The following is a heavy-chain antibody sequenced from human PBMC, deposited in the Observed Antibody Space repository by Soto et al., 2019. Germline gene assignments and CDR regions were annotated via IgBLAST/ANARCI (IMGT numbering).Heavy chain of an antibody. CDR1: GGSFSGYY. J-gene: IGHJ5*02. CDR3: ARGFGGSYKS. V-gene: IGHV4-34*01. CDR2: INHSGST. D-gene: IGHD1-26*01. Sequence: SETLSLTCAVYGGSFSGYYWSWIRQPPGKGLEWIGEINHSGSTNYNPSLKSRVTISVDTSKNQFSLKLSSVTAADTAVYYRARGFGGSYKSWGQGTLVTVSS.